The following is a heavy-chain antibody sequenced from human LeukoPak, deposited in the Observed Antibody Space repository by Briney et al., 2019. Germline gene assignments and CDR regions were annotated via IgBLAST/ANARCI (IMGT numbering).Heavy chain of an antibody. CDR2: VIPIFGTA. V-gene: IGHV1-69*13. D-gene: IGHD3-10*01. CDR3: GSGSYYSPNY. J-gene: IGHJ4*02. CDR1: GGTFSSYA. Sequence: GASVKVSCKASGGTFSSYAISWVRQAPGQGLEWMGGVIPIFGTANYAQKFQGRVTITADESTSTAYMELSSLRSEDTAVYYCGSGSYYSPNYWGQGTLVTVSS.